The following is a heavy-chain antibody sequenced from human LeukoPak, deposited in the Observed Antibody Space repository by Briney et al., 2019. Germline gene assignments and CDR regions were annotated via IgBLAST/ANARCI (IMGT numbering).Heavy chain of an antibody. CDR2: ISSSSSYI. CDR1: GFTFSSYS. CDR3: ARGLGYCSSTSCFTDY. Sequence: GGSLRLSCAASGFTFSSYSMNWVRQAPGKGLEWVSSISSSSSYIYYADSVKGRFTISRDNAKNSLYLQMNSLRAEDTAVYYCARGLGYCSSTSCFTDYWGREPWSPSPQ. V-gene: IGHV3-21*01. D-gene: IGHD2-2*02. J-gene: IGHJ4*02.